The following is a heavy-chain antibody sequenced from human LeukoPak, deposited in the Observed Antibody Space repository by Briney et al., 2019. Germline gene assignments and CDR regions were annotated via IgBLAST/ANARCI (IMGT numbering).Heavy chain of an antibody. J-gene: IGHJ4*02. CDR1: GYTFTGYY. D-gene: IGHD3-9*01. CDR2: INPNSGGT. Sequence: ASVKVSCKASGYTFTGYYMHWVRQAPGQGLEWMGWINPNSGGTNYAQKFQGRVTMTRDASISTAYMELSRLRSDDTAVYYCARVETYYDILTGYYTGQFFDYWGQGTLVTVSS. CDR3: ARVETYYDILTGYYTGQFFDY. V-gene: IGHV1-2*02.